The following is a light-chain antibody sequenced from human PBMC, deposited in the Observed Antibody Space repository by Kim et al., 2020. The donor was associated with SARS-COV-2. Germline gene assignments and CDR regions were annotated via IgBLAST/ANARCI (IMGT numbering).Light chain of an antibody. Sequence: SSELTQDPAVSVALGQTVRITCQGDSLRSYYATWYQQKPGQAPILVIYGKNNRPSGIPDRFSGSSSGNTASLTITGNQAGDDADYYCNSRDSNNNGLFGG. CDR1: SLRSYY. V-gene: IGLV3-19*01. CDR2: GKN. J-gene: IGLJ2*01. CDR3: NSRDSNNNGL.